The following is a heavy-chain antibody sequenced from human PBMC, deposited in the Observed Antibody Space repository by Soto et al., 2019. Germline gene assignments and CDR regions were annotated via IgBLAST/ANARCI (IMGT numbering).Heavy chain of an antibody. Sequence: GGSLRLSCAASGFTFSSYAMSWVRQAPGKGLEWVSGISGSGGSTYYSDSVKGRFTISRDNSKNTLYLQMHSMRAEDKAADYCASQRGSGELSSFDYWGQGTLVTVSS. V-gene: IGHV3-23*01. J-gene: IGHJ4*02. D-gene: IGHD3-16*02. CDR2: ISGSGGST. CDR3: ASQRGSGELSSFDY. CDR1: GFTFSSYA.